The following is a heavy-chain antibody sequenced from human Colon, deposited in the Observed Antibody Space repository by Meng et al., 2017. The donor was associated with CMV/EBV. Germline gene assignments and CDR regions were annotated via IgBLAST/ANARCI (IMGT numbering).Heavy chain of an antibody. CDR2: ISYDGSEK. J-gene: IGHJ6*02. CDR3: ARGADDHNNYYYGVDV. V-gene: IGHV3-30*04. D-gene: IGHD5-24*01. Sequence: GESLKISCAASGFDFNTRAMHWVRQAPGKGLEWVAMISYDGSEKIYADLVKGRFTVSRENFKNTLYLQMNSLRSGDTAMFYCARGADDHNNYYYGVDVWGPGTTVTVSS. CDR1: GFDFNTRA.